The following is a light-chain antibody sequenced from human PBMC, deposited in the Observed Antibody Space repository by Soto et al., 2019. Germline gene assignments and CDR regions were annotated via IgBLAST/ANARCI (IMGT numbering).Light chain of an antibody. CDR2: QVS. V-gene: IGKV2-30*02. CDR1: QSLVHSDGNTY. CDR3: VQGTHWPRV. J-gene: IGKJ1*01. Sequence: DVVMTQSPLSLPVTLGQPASISCRSSQSLVHSDGNTYLNWLQQRPGQSPRRLIYQVSKRDSGVPDRFSGSGSGTDFTLTISRVEAEDVGVYYCVQGTHWPRVFGQGTKVEIK.